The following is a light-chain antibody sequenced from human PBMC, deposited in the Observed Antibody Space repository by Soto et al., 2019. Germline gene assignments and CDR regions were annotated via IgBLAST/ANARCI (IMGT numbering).Light chain of an antibody. J-gene: IGKJ1*01. Sequence: DIQMTQSPSTLSASVGDRVILTCRASQSIGSWLAWYQQKAGKAPKLLIYKASSLKSGVPSRFSGSGSGTELTLTISSLQPDDFATYYCQQYNNDSPWTFGQGTKVEVK. CDR2: KAS. CDR1: QSIGSW. V-gene: IGKV1-5*03. CDR3: QQYNNDSPWT.